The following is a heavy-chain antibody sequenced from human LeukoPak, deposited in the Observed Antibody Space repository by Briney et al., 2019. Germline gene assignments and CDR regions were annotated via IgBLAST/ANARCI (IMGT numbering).Heavy chain of an antibody. CDR2: ISSSSSTV. Sequence: GSLRLSCAASGFIFSDYSMNWVRQAPGKGLEWVSFISSSSSTVYYADSVKGRFTISRDNAKNSLYLRMNSLRAEDTAVYYCARGQSGFDLWGRGTLVSVSS. J-gene: IGHJ2*01. V-gene: IGHV3-48*04. CDR3: ARGQSGFDL. D-gene: IGHD1-26*01. CDR1: GFIFSDYS.